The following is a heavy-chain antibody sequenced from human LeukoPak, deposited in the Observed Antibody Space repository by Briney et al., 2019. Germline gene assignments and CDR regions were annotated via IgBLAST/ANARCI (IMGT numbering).Heavy chain of an antibody. CDR1: GGSISGFY. J-gene: IGHJ4*02. D-gene: IGHD3-22*01. Sequence: SETLSLTCTVSGGSISGFYWSWIRQPAGEGLEWIGRIYNSGTTNYNPSLRSRVIMSLDTSKNQFSLKLSSVTAADTAVYYCARSTRTYYYDNSGYYYFDNRGQGNLATVSS. V-gene: IGHV4-4*07. CDR3: ARSTRTYYYDNSGYYYFDN. CDR2: IYNSGTT.